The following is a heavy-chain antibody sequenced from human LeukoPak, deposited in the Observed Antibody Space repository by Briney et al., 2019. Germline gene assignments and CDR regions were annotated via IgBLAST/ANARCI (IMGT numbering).Heavy chain of an antibody. CDR1: GYTFTSYD. Sequence: ASVKVSCKASGYTFTSYDINWVRQATGQGLEWMGWMNLNSANTGYAQKFQGRVTMTRNTSISTAYMELSSLRSEDTAVYYCARLASSSWPLYYYYGMDVWGQGTTLTVSS. CDR2: MNLNSANT. CDR3: ARLASSSWPLYYYYGMDV. J-gene: IGHJ6*02. D-gene: IGHD6-13*01. V-gene: IGHV1-8*01.